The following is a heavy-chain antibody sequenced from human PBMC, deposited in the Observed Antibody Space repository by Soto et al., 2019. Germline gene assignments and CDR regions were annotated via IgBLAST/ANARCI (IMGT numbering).Heavy chain of an antibody. CDR1: GESINSGVYY. Sequence: QVQLQEAGPGLVKPSQTLSLTCSVSGESINSGVYYLSWLRHHPGKGLEWIGYIYDSESAYYNPSLKSRVTISMDTSKNHFAMRLSSVTAADTAVYYCARASSSSSAADYWGQGTQVTVSS. J-gene: IGHJ4*02. CDR3: ARASSSSSAADY. CDR2: IYDSESA. D-gene: IGHD6-6*01. V-gene: IGHV4-31*03.